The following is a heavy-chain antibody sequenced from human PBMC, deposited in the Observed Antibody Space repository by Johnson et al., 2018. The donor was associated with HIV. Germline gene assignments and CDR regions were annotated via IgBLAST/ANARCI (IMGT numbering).Heavy chain of an antibody. CDR1: GFTFSSYW. Sequence: MQLVESGGGLVQPGGSLRLSCAASGFTFSSYWMHWVRQAPGKGLVWVSRINSDGSSTSYADSVKGRFTISRDNSKNTLYLQMNSLRAEDTALYYCASRPGLYYYDSSGFDAYDIWGQGTMVTVSS. CDR2: INSDGSST. J-gene: IGHJ3*02. D-gene: IGHD3-22*01. CDR3: ASRPGLYYYDSSGFDAYDI. V-gene: IGHV3-74*01.